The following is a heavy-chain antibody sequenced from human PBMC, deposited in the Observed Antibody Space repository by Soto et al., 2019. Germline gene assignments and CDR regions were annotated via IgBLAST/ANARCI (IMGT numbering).Heavy chain of an antibody. CDR2: IYYTGRT. Sequence: QVQLQESGPGLVKPSETLSLTCTVSGGSVSSGSYYWSWIRQPPGKGLEWIGYIYYTGRTNYNPSLKSRVTISVDTSKNQFSLKLSSVTAADTAVYYCAKGTTVVIFFDYWGQGTLVTVSS. V-gene: IGHV4-61*01. J-gene: IGHJ4*02. CDR1: GGSVSSGSYY. D-gene: IGHD4-17*01. CDR3: AKGTTVVIFFDY.